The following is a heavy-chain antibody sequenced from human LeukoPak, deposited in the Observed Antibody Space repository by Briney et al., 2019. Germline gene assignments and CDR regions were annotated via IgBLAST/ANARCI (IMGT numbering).Heavy chain of an antibody. D-gene: IGHD3-10*01. CDR3: ARDYHGSGSLTTFDY. Sequence: PGGSLRLSCAASGFTVSNNYMSWVRQAPGKGLEWVSVIYSGGSTYYADSVKGRFTISRDNSKNTLYLQMNSLRAEDTAVYYCARDYHGSGSLTTFDYWGQGTLVTVSS. CDR1: GFTVSNNY. V-gene: IGHV3-53*01. J-gene: IGHJ4*02. CDR2: IYSGGST.